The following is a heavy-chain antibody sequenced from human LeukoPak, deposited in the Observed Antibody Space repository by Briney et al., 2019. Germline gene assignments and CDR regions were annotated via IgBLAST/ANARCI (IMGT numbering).Heavy chain of an antibody. CDR1: GFTFSSYA. CDR3: AKDRLLWFGEGYFDY. D-gene: IGHD3-10*01. Sequence: GGSLRLSCAASGFTFSSYAMSWVRQAPGKGLEWVSVISGSGGSTYYADSVKGRFTISRDNSKNTLYLQMNSLRAEDTAVYYCAKDRLLWFGEGYFDYWGQGTLVTVSS. CDR2: ISGSGGST. J-gene: IGHJ4*02. V-gene: IGHV3-23*01.